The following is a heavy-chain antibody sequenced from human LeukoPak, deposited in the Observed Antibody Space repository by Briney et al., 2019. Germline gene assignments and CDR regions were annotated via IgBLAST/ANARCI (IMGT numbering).Heavy chain of an antibody. CDR2: IYSDDSS. CDR3: ARDPSSGWYPKYFQY. V-gene: IGHV3-53*01. D-gene: IGHD6-19*01. J-gene: IGHJ1*01. Sequence: PGGSLRLSCAASGFTVSSNYMSWVRQAPGKGLECVSVIYSDDSSYYADSVKGRFSISRDNSKNTLYLQINSLRAEDTAVYYCARDPSSGWYPKYFQYWGQGTLVTVSS. CDR1: GFTVSSNY.